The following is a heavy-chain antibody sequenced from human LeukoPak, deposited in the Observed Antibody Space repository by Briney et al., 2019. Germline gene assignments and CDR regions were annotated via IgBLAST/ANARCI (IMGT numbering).Heavy chain of an antibody. CDR3: AKDQYYYGSGSLPFDY. Sequence: PGGSLRLSCAASGFTFSSYAMSWVRQAPGKGLEWVSAISGSGGSTYYADSVKGRFTISRDNSKNTLYLKMNSLRAEDTAVYYCAKDQYYYGSGSLPFDYWGQGTLVTVSS. J-gene: IGHJ4*02. D-gene: IGHD3-10*01. CDR1: GFTFSSYA. V-gene: IGHV3-23*01. CDR2: ISGSGGST.